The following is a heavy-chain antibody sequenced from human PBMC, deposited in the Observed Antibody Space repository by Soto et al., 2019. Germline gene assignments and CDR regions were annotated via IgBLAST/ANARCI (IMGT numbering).Heavy chain of an antibody. V-gene: IGHV4-34*01. CDR3: ARGVVVVAASHAFDI. J-gene: IGHJ3*02. D-gene: IGHD2-15*01. CDR2: INHIGST. CDR1: GGSFSGYY. Sequence: QVQLQQWGAGLLKPSETLSLTCAVYGGSFSGYYWSWIRQPPGKGLEWIGEINHIGSTNYNPSLKSRVTISVDTSKNQFSLKLSSVTAADTAVYYCARGVVVVAASHAFDIWGQGTMVTVSS.